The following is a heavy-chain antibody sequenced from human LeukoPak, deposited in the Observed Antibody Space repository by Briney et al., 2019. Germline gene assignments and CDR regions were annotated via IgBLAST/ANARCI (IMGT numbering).Heavy chain of an antibody. CDR2: IYHSGST. J-gene: IGHJ4*02. D-gene: IGHD3-3*01. CDR1: GGSISSSGHY. V-gene: IGHV4-39*01. Sequence: PSETLSLTCTVSGGSISSSGHYWGWIRQPPGEGLEWVGSIYHSGSTYYNPSLKSRVTISVDTSKNQFSLKLSSVTAADTAVYYCERHQGLAWSGYYMGYWGQGSLVTVSS. CDR3: ERHQGLAWSGYYMGY.